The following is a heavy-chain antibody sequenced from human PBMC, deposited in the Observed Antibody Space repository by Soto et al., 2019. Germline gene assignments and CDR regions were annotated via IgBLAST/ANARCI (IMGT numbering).Heavy chain of an antibody. CDR2: ISYDGSNK. CDR3: AKDRDYGSGMSPDYYMDV. CDR1: GFTFSSYG. Sequence: PGGSLRLSCAASGFTFSSYGMHWVRQAPGKGLEWVAVISYDGSNKYYADSVKGRFTISRDNSKNTLYLQMNSLRAEDTAVYYCAKDRDYGSGMSPDYYMDVWGKGTTVTVSS. D-gene: IGHD3-10*01. V-gene: IGHV3-30*18. J-gene: IGHJ6*03.